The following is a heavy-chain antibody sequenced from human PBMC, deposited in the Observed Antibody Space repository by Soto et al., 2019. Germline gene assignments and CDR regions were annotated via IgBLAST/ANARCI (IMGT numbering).Heavy chain of an antibody. J-gene: IGHJ6*02. CDR2: INPNSGGT. CDR1: GYTFTGYY. D-gene: IGHD3-22*01. Sequence: GASVKVSCKASGYTFTGYYMHWVRQAPGQGLEWMGWINPNSGGTNYAQKFQGRVTMTRDTSISTAYMELSRLRSDDTAVYYCAREGYYDSSGPASHGMDVWGQGTTVTVSS. CDR3: AREGYYDSSGPASHGMDV. V-gene: IGHV1-2*02.